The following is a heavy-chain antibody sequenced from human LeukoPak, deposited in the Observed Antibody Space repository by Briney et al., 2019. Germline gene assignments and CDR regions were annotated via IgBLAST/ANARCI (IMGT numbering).Heavy chain of an antibody. D-gene: IGHD3-10*01. J-gene: IGHJ5*02. CDR2: IIPIFGTA. CDR1: GGTFSSYA. V-gene: IGHV1-69*01. Sequence: EASVKVSCKAPGGTFSSYAISWVRQAPGQGLEWMGGIIPIFGTANYAQKFQGRVTITADESTSTAYMELSSLRSEDTAVYYCARISGSSRGFDPWGQGTLVTVSS. CDR3: ARISGSSRGFDP.